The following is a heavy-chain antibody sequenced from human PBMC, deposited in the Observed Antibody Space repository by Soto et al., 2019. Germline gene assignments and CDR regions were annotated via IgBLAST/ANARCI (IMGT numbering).Heavy chain of an antibody. J-gene: IGHJ6*02. Sequence: QVQLVESGGGVVQPGRSLRLTCAAAGFTSSSYGMHRVREAPGKGLEWVAVISYAGSNKYYADSVKGRFTISRDTSKNTLYLQMNSLRAEDTAVYYCAKDLRSGYSYGTAYYYYGMDVWGQGTTVTVSS. CDR3: AKDLRSGYSYGTAYYYYGMDV. CDR1: GFTSSSYG. D-gene: IGHD5-18*01. CDR2: ISYAGSNK. V-gene: IGHV3-30*18.